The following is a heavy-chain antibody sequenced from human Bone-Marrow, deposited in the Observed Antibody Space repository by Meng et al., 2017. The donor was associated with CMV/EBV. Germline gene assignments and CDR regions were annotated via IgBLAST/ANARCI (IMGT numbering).Heavy chain of an antibody. CDR2: ISCDGSNK. CDR1: GFTFTIYA. D-gene: IGHD5-18*01. Sequence: GGSLRLSCAASGFTFTIYAMHWVRQAPGKGLEWVADISCDGSNKYYADSVKGRFTISRDNSKHTLYLQTNSLRAEDMAMYYCARDPASALVSGISSNYWFDPWGQGTLVTVSS. V-gene: IGHV3-30*04. J-gene: IGHJ5*02. CDR3: ARDPASALVSGISSNYWFDP.